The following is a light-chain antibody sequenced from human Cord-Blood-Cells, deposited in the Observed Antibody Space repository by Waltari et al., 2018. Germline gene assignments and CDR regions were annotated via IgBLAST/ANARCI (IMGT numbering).Light chain of an antibody. Sequence: EIVMTQSPATLSVSPGERATLSCRASQSVSSNLAWYQLKPGQAPSLLIYGASTRATGIPARFSGSGSGTEFTLTISSLQSEDFAVYYCQQYNNGPTWRFGQGTKVE. CDR1: QSVSSN. CDR3: QQYNNGPTWR. V-gene: IGKV3-15*01. CDR2: GAS. J-gene: IGKJ1*01.